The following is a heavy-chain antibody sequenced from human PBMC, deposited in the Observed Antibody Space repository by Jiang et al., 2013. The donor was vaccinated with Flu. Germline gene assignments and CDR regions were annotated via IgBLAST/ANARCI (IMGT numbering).Heavy chain of an antibody. CDR1: GYTFSSYD. J-gene: IGHJ6*02. CDR2: MNPSSGNA. CDR3: ARGQVAAMGDYYYYGMDV. V-gene: IGHV1-8*01. Sequence: SGAEVKKPGASMKVSCKASGYTFSSYDINWVRQATGQGLEWMGWMNPSSGNAHYAQKFQGRITMTRSTSISTAYMELSSLRSEDTAVYYCARGQVAAMGDYYYYGMDVWGQGTTVTVSS. D-gene: IGHD5-18*01.